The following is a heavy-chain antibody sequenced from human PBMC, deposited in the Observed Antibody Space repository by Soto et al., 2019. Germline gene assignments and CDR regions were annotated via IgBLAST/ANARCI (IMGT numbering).Heavy chain of an antibody. CDR2: ISSSSSYI. D-gene: IGHD6-19*01. V-gene: IGHV3-21*01. CDR3: ARPGYSSGWYYYYYGMDV. J-gene: IGHJ6*02. CDR1: GFTFSSYS. Sequence: GGSLRLSCAASGFTFSSYSMNWVRQAPGKGLEWVSSISSSSSYIYYADSVKGRFTISRDNAKNSLYLQMNSLRAEDTAVYYCARPGYSSGWYYYYYGMDVWGQGTTVTVS.